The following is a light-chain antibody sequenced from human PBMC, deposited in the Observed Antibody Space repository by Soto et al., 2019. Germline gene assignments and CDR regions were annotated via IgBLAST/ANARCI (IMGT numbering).Light chain of an antibody. CDR2: DAS. J-gene: IGKJ3*01. CDR3: QQRSYWPPLT. Sequence: EIVLTQSPATLSLSPGERATLSCRASQSVSSYLAWYQQKPGQAPRLLIYDASNRATGIPARFSGSGSGTNFTLNLSSLAPEDFAVYYCQQRSYWPPLTFCPGTQVDIK. V-gene: IGKV3-11*01. CDR1: QSVSSY.